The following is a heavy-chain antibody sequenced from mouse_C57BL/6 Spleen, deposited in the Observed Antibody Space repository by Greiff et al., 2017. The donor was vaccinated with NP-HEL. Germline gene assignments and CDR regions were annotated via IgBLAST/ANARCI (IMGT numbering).Heavy chain of an antibody. Sequence: QVQLKESGAELVRPGASVTLSCKASGYTFTDYEMHWVKQTPVHGLEWIGAIDPETGGTAYNQKFKGKAILTADKSSSTAYMELRSLTSEDSAVYYCTILNWAWFAYWGQGTLVTVSA. CDR3: TILNWAWFAY. D-gene: IGHD4-1*01. V-gene: IGHV1-15*01. CDR2: IDPETGGT. CDR1: GYTFTDYE. J-gene: IGHJ3*01.